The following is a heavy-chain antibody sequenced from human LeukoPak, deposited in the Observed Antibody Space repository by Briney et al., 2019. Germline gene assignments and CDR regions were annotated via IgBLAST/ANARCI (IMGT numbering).Heavy chain of an antibody. CDR3: ARSPYDPHYYGMDV. V-gene: IGHV3-53*04. CDR1: GFTVSSNY. D-gene: IGHD2-21*01. CDR2: ICSGGST. Sequence: GGSLRLSCAASGFTVSSNYMSWVRQAPGKGLEWVSVICSGGSTYYADSVKGRFTISRHNSKNTLYLQMNSLRAEDTAVYYCARSPYDPHYYGMDVWGQGTTVTVSS. J-gene: IGHJ6*02.